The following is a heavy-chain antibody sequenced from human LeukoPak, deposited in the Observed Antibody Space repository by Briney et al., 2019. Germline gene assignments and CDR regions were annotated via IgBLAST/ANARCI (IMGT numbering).Heavy chain of an antibody. Sequence: ASVKVSCKVSGYTLTELSMHWVRQAPGKGLEWMGGFDPEDGETIYAQKFQGRVTMTEDTSTDTAYMELRSLRSDDTAVYYCARLLGYCSSTSRPLFDYWGQGTLVTVSS. D-gene: IGHD2-2*01. CDR2: FDPEDGET. CDR3: ARLLGYCSSTSRPLFDY. V-gene: IGHV1-24*01. J-gene: IGHJ4*02. CDR1: GYTLTELS.